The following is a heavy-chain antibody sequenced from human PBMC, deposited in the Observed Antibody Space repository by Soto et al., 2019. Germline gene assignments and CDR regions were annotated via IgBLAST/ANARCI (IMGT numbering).Heavy chain of an antibody. CDR3: ARVLLGYCSGGSCYGPYYFDH. CDR1: GGTFSSYA. Sequence: QVQLVQSGAEVKKPGSSVKVSCKASGGTFSSYAISWVRQAPGQGLEWMGGIIPIFGTANYAQKFQGRVTITADESTSTAYMELSSLRSEDTAVYYCARVLLGYCSGGSCYGPYYFDHWGQGTLVTVSS. D-gene: IGHD2-15*01. CDR2: IIPIFGTA. J-gene: IGHJ4*02. V-gene: IGHV1-69*01.